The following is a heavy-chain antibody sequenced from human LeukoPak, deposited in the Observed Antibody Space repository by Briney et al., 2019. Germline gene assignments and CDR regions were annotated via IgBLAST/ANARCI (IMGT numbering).Heavy chain of an antibody. CDR1: GYTFTSYA. CDR2: INTNTGNP. J-gene: IGHJ3*02. CDR3: ASTEVQLWFRDAFDI. D-gene: IGHD5-18*01. V-gene: IGHV7-4-1*02. Sequence: ASVKVSCKASGYTFTSYAMNWVRQAPGQGLEWMGWINTNTGNPTYAQGFTGRFVFSLDTSVSTAYLQISSLKAEDTAVYYCASTEVQLWFRDAFDIRGQGTMVTVSS.